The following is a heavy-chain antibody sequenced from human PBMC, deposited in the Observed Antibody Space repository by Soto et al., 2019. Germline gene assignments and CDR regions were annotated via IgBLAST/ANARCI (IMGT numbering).Heavy chain of an antibody. J-gene: IGHJ4*02. V-gene: IGHV4-30-2*01. D-gene: IGHD3-3*01. CDR3: ARVMTTFGVISKGPDH. Sequence: QLQLQESGSGLLRPSQTLSLTCLVSGGSIINGNYSWTWIRQPPGKALEWIGYIYHSGSTYYNPSLRSRVTLSVDRSKNQFSLNMKSMTAADTAVYYCARVMTTFGVISKGPDHWGQGTLVTVSS. CDR1: GGSIINGNYS. CDR2: IYHSGST.